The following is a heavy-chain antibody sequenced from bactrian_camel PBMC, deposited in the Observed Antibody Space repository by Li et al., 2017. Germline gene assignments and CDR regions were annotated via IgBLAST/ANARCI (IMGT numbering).Heavy chain of an antibody. V-gene: IGHV3-2*01. D-gene: IGHD4*01. J-gene: IGHJ4*01. CDR1: GFTFSNYY. CDR3: VRGGYYSYSAPNY. CDR2: IYSDGSNG. Sequence: HVQLVESGGGSVQAGGSLRLSCAASGFTFSNYYISWVRRAPGKGLEWVSSIYSDGSNGYIADSVKGRFTISRDNAKNTVYLQINSLKPEDTAVYYCVRGGYYSYSAPNYWGQGTQVTVS.